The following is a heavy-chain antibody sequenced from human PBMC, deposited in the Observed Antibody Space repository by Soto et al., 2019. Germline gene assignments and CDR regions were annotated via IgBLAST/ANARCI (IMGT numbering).Heavy chain of an antibody. V-gene: IGHV1-69*01. CDR3: AREVGVVTAPS. Sequence: QVQLVQSGAKLKKPGASVKVSCKASGGTFSSYAISWVRQAPGQGLEWMGGIIPILGTANYAQKFQGRVTINADESTSTAYMELSSLRSEDTAVYYCAREVGVVTAPSWGQGTLVTGSS. D-gene: IGHD2-21*02. CDR1: GGTFSSYA. CDR2: IIPILGTA. J-gene: IGHJ5*02.